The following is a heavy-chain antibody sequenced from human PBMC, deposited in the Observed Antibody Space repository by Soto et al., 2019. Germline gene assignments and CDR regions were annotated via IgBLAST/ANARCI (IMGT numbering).Heavy chain of an antibody. J-gene: IGHJ4*02. CDR1: GYTFTTHG. V-gene: IGHV1-18*04. Sequence: ASVKVSCKASGYTFTTHGISWVRPAPGQGLEWMGWISPYNGKTTYAQKVQGRVTMTTDTSTSTAYMELRGLRSDDTAVYYCARVDDYVWGSFRPWGQGTQVTVSS. D-gene: IGHD3-16*02. CDR2: ISPYNGKT. CDR3: ARVDDYVWGSFRP.